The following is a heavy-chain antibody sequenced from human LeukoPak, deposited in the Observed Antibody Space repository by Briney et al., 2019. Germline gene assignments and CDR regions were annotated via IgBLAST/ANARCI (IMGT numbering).Heavy chain of an antibody. V-gene: IGHV3-23*01. Sequence: PGASLRLSCAASGFTFSSYAMSWVRQAPAKGLEWVSAISGSGGSTYYADSVKGRFTISRGNSKNTLYLQMNSLRAEDTAVYYCAKCGDYYDSSGYFLFDYWGQGTLVTVSS. CDR2: ISGSGGST. J-gene: IGHJ4*02. CDR1: GFTFSSYA. D-gene: IGHD3-22*01. CDR3: AKCGDYYDSSGYFLFDY.